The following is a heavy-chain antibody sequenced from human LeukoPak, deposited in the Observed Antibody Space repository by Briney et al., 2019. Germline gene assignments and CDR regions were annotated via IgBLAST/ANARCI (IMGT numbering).Heavy chain of an antibody. CDR1: GGSISDTSYY. D-gene: IGHD3-10*01. V-gene: IGHV4-39*07. J-gene: IGHJ4*02. CDR3: ARVFITMVRGVPPNVVHDY. CDR2: IYYSGST. Sequence: KSSETLSLTCTVSGGSISDTSYYWGWIRQPPGEGLEWIGSIYYSGSTYYNPSLKSRVTISVDTSKNQFSLKLSSVTAADTAVYYCARVFITMVRGVPPNVVHDYWGQGTLVTVSS.